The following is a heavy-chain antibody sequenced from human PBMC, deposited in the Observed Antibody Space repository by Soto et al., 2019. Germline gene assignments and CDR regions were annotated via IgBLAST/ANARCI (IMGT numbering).Heavy chain of an antibody. Sequence: DVQLLESGGGLVQPEGSLRLSCAASGFTFSSYAMGWVRQGPGKGLERVAVVSIGGSTHYADSVRGRFTISRDNSKNKLSLQMNSLTAEDTAVYFCAKRRGAGGHFDYWGQGALVTVSS. D-gene: IGHD2-15*01. CDR2: VSIGGST. CDR3: AKRRGAGGHFDY. V-gene: IGHV3-23*01. CDR1: GFTFSSYA. J-gene: IGHJ4*02.